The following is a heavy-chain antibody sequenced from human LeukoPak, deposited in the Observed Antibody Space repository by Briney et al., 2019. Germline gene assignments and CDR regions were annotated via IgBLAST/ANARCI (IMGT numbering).Heavy chain of an antibody. Sequence: SETLSLTCTVPGGSISSYYWSWIRQPPGKGLEWIGYIYYSGSTNYNPSLKSRVTISVDASKNQFSLKLSSVTAADTAVYYCARGPYDFWSGYYGYMDVWGKGTTVTVSS. D-gene: IGHD3-3*01. J-gene: IGHJ6*03. CDR3: ARGPYDFWSGYYGYMDV. CDR2: IYYSGST. CDR1: GGSISSYY. V-gene: IGHV4-59*01.